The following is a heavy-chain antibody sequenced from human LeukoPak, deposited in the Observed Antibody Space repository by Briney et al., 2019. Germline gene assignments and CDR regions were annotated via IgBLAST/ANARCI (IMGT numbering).Heavy chain of an antibody. D-gene: IGHD6-19*01. J-gene: IGHJ4*02. CDR3: AKKGIAVQDGRSDDY. CDR2: ISGNGGST. V-gene: IGHV3-23*01. CDR1: GFTFSSYA. Sequence: GRSLRLSCAASGFTFSSYAMSWVRQAPGKGLEWVSAISGNGGSTYYADSVKDRFTISRDNSKNTLYLQMNSLRAEDTAVYYCAKKGIAVQDGRSDDYWGQGTLVTVSS.